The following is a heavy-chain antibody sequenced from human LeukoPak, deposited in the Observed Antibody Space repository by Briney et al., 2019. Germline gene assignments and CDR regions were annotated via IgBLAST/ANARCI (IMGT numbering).Heavy chain of an antibody. CDR2: INPSGGST. CDR1: GYTFTSYY. J-gene: IGHJ4*02. V-gene: IGHV1-46*01. D-gene: IGHD3-3*01. Sequence: ASVKVSCKASGYTFTSYYMHWVRQAPGQGLEWMGIINPSGGSTSYAQKFQGRVTMTRDTSTSTVYMELSSLRSEDTAVYYYARAVGTIFGVVVPYYFDYWGQGTLVTVSS. CDR3: ARAVGTIFGVVVPYYFDY.